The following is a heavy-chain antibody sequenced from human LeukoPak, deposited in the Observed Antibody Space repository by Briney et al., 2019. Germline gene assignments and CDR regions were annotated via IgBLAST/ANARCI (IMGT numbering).Heavy chain of an antibody. D-gene: IGHD3-10*01. V-gene: IGHV3-23*01. J-gene: IGHJ4*02. CDR2: ISGSGGST. Sequence: GGSLRLSCAASGFTFSSYAMSWVRQAPGKGLEWVSAISGSGGSTYYADSVKGRFTIFRDNSKNTLYLQMNSLRAEDTAVYYCARGFYGSGSSFDYWGQGTLVTVSS. CDR1: GFTFSSYA. CDR3: ARGFYGSGSSFDY.